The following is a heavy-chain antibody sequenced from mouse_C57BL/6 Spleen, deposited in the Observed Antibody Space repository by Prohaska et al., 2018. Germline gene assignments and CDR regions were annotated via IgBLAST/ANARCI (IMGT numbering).Heavy chain of an antibody. D-gene: IGHD2-4*01. CDR2: INPYNGGT. Sequence: HGKSLEWIGVINPYNGGTSYNQKFKGKATLTVDKSSSTAYMELNSLTSEDSAVYYCARPSTMITTGGYYYAMDYWGQGTSVTISS. J-gene: IGHJ4*01. V-gene: IGHV1-19*01. CDR3: ARPSTMITTGGYYYAMDY.